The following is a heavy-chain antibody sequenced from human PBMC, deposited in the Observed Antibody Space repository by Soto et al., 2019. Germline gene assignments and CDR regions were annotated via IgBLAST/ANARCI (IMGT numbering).Heavy chain of an antibody. CDR1: GYTFPNYG. CDR2: ISAYKTNI. Sequence: ASVKVSCKASGYTFPNYGITWVRQAPGQGLEWMGWISAYKTNIKYAQKFQGRVTLTTDTSTSTAYMELRSLRSDDTAIYYCVRDLDGSGAYYTDFWGQGTLVTVSS. D-gene: IGHD3-10*01. CDR3: VRDLDGSGAYYTDF. J-gene: IGHJ4*02. V-gene: IGHV1-18*01.